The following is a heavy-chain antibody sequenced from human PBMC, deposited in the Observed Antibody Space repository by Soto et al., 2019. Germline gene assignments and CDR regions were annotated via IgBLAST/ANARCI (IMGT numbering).Heavy chain of an antibody. CDR2: IIPIFGTA. CDR3: ATRRGGRYCTNGVCYDY. D-gene: IGHD2-8*01. J-gene: IGHJ4*02. CDR1: GVTFSSYA. V-gene: IGHV1-69*06. Sequence: ASVKVSCKASGVTFSSYAISWVRQAPGQGLEWMGGIIPIFGTANYAQKFQGRVTITADKSTSTAYMELSSLRSEDTAVYYCATRRGGRYCTNGVCYDYWGQGTLVTVSS.